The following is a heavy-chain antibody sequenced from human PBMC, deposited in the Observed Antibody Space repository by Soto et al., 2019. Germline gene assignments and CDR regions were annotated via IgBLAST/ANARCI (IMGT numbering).Heavy chain of an antibody. CDR1: GFTVSSTY. Sequence: EVQLVETGGGLIQPGGSLILSCAASGFTVSSTYMSWLRQAPGKGLEWVSIIYSDGNTYYADSVTGRFTISRDNHQNTLNLELNIKRAEVTAVYYCAGGRGDCVVPICYLPFGSWVHGTPVTVAS. CDR2: IYSDGNT. D-gene: IGHD2-2*01. J-gene: IGHJ5*01. CDR3: AGGRGDCVVPICYLPFGS. V-gene: IGHV3-53*02.